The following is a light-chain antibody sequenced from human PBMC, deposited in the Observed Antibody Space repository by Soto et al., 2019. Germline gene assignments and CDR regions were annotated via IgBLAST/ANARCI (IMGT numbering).Light chain of an antibody. Sequence: DIHMTQSPSSLSASLGDRVAITGRTSQSINGYLNWYQQKPGKAPRLLIYVTSNLHSGVPSRFSGSGSGTDFTLSISSLQPEDFATYYCQQSFSYPRTFGQGTKVDIK. CDR2: VTS. J-gene: IGKJ1*01. CDR3: QQSFSYPRT. V-gene: IGKV1-39*01. CDR1: QSINGY.